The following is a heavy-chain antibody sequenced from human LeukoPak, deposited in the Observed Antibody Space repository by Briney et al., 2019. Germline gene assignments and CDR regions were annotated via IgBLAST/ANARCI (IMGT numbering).Heavy chain of an antibody. D-gene: IGHD1-1*01. CDR3: SRGLTISETGYFDY. V-gene: IGHV4-34*01. CDR1: GGSFSAYY. CDR2: INHRGET. Sequence: SETLSLTCAVYGGSFSAYYWSWVRQSPGTGLEGIAEINHRGETNYNPSVKSRVTISVDTSKNHFSLKVTSLPAADTAIYYCSRGLTISETGYFDYWGQGTLVTVSS. J-gene: IGHJ4*03.